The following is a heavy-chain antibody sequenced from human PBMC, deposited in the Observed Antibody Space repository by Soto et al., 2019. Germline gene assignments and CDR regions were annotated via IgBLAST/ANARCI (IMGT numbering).Heavy chain of an antibody. CDR1: GFTFSTYW. D-gene: IGHD4-17*01. J-gene: IGHJ4*02. V-gene: IGHV3-7*03. Sequence: EVQLVESGGGLVQSGESLRLSCAASGFTFSTYWMTWVRQAPGKGLEWVANIKQDGSEKFHVGSVRGRFTIARDNAKNSMFLQMNSLRAEDTAVYYCALRSSGRLTTAWAPLDWWGQGTLGTVSS. CDR2: IKQDGSEK. CDR3: ALRSSGRLTTAWAPLDW.